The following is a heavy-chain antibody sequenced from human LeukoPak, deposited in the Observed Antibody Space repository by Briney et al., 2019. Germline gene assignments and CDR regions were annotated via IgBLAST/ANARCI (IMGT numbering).Heavy chain of an antibody. CDR2: INHSGST. CDR1: GGSFSGYY. D-gene: IGHD5-24*01. J-gene: IGHJ4*02. CDR3: ARWRWLQSLDY. V-gene: IGHV4-34*01. Sequence: SETLSLTCAVYGGSFSGYYWSWIRQPPGKGLEWIGEINHSGSTNYNPSLKSRVTISVDTSKNQFSLKLSSVTAADTAVYYCARWRWLQSLDYWGQGTLVTVSS.